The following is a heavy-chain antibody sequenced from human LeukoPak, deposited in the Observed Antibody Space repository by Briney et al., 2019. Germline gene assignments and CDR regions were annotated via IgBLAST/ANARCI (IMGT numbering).Heavy chain of an antibody. CDR2: INHSGST. Sequence: SETLSLTCAVYGGSFSGYYWSWIRQPPGKGVEWIGEINHSGSTNYNPSLKSRVTISVDTSKHQFSLKLSSVPAADTAVYYCARGVCSGGGCYGLFNYWGQGTLVTVSS. J-gene: IGHJ4*02. CDR3: ARGVCSGGGCYGLFNY. D-gene: IGHD2-15*01. CDR1: GGSFSGYY. V-gene: IGHV4-34*01.